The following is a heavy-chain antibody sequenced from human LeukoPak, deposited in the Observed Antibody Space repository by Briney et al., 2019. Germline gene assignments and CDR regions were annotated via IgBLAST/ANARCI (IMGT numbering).Heavy chain of an antibody. Sequence: GASVKVSCKASVGTFSSYAISWVRQAPGQGLEWMGGIIPIFGTANYAQKFQGRVTITADESTSTAYMELSSLRSEDTAVYYCAVPSRLHYYYGMDVWGQGTTVTVSS. CDR1: VGTFSSYA. D-gene: IGHD5/OR15-5a*01. J-gene: IGHJ6*02. CDR2: IIPIFGTA. V-gene: IGHV1-69*13. CDR3: AVPSRLHYYYGMDV.